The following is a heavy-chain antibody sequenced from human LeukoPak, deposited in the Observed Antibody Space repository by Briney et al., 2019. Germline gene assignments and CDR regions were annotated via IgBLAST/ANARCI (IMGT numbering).Heavy chain of an antibody. V-gene: IGHV3-48*01. CDR1: GFTFSRDS. CDR3: ARPRRGVINDAFDT. J-gene: IGHJ3*02. CDR2: INGGGSPI. Sequence: GGSLRLSCAASGFTFSRDSMNWVRQAPGKGLEWVSYINGGGSPIFYADSVRGRFTISRDNSKDTLYLQMNSLRVEDTAVYYCARPRRGVINDAFDTWGQGTMVTVSS. D-gene: IGHD3-10*01.